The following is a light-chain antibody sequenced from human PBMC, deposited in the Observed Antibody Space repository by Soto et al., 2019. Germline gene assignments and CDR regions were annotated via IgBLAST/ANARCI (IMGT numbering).Light chain of an antibody. CDR2: NTN. V-gene: IGLV8-61*01. CDR3: MLYMGGTIAV. J-gene: IGLJ1*01. CDR1: SGSVSTSYY. Sequence: QTVVTQEPSFSVSPGGTVTLTCGLSSGSVSTSYYPSWYQQTPGQAPRTLIYNTNTRSSGVPDRFSGSILGNKAALTITGAQADDESDYYCMLYMGGTIAVFGTGTKVTVL.